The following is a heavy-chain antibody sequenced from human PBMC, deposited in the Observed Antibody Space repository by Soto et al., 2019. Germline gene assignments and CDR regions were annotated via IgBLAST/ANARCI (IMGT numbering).Heavy chain of an antibody. J-gene: IGHJ4*01. D-gene: IGHD3-10*01. V-gene: IGHV4-59*01. CDR2: IHNSGST. CDR1: GFTISSYC. CDR3: ARRWSGTDY. Sequence: PSETLSLTCTASGFTISSYCLSWIRQAPGKGLEWIGYIHNSGSTSYNPSHQRRVTISADVSKNHFCLDVRSVTAADTAVYYCARRWSGTDYWGHGTMVTVSS.